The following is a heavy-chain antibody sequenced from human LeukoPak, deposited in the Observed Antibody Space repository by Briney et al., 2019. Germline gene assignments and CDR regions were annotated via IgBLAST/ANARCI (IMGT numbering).Heavy chain of an antibody. CDR2: ISSSSNYI. D-gene: IGHD3-3*01. Sequence: GGSLRLSCAASGFTFSSYSMNWVRQAPGKGLEWVSSISSSSNYIYYADSVKGRFTISRDNAKNSLYLQMNSLRAEDTAVYYCARARRLRFLEWLFLDLPDYWGQGTLVTVSS. CDR1: GFTFSSYS. V-gene: IGHV3-21*01. J-gene: IGHJ4*02. CDR3: ARARRLRFLEWLFLDLPDY.